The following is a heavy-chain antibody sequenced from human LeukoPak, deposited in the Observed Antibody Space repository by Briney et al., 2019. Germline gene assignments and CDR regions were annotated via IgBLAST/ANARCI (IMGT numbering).Heavy chain of an antibody. V-gene: IGHV4-59*06. CDR1: GGSFSDYY. D-gene: IGHD3-10*01. Sequence: PSETLSLTCAVNGGSFSDYYWSWIRQPAGKGLEWIGHIYYSGTTYYNPSLKSRVTISVDTSKNQFSLKLSSVTAADTAVYYCACTGGYYVDYWGQGTLVTVSS. CDR2: IYYSGTT. J-gene: IGHJ4*02. CDR3: ACTGGYYVDY.